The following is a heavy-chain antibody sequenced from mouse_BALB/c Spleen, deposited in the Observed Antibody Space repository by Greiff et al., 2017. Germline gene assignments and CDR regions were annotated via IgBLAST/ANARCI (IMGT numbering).Heavy chain of an antibody. CDR2: INSNGGST. Sequence: EVKLMESGGGLVKLGGSLKLSCAASGFTFSSYYMSWVRQTPEKRLELVAAINSNGGSTYYPDTVKGRFTISRDNAKNTLYLQMSSLKSEDTALYYCARHGNYRYDEGYFDYWGQGTTLTVSS. CDR3: ARHGNYRYDEGYFDY. D-gene: IGHD2-14*01. V-gene: IGHV5-6-2*01. J-gene: IGHJ2*01. CDR1: GFTFSSYY.